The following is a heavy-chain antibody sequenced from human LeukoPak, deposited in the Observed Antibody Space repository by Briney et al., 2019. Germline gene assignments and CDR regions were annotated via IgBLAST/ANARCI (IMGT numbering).Heavy chain of an antibody. D-gene: IGHD4-17*01. CDR2: ICYSGST. CDR3: ATYDYGDYGGSDAFDI. CDR1: GGSSSSGDCY. J-gene: IGHJ3*02. V-gene: IGHV4-30-4*08. Sequence: SQTLSLTCTVSGGSSSSGDCYWSWIRQPPGKGLEWIGYICYSGSTYYNPSLKSRVTISVDTSKNQFSLKLSSVTAADTAAYYCATYDYGDYGGSDAFDIWGQGTMVTVSS.